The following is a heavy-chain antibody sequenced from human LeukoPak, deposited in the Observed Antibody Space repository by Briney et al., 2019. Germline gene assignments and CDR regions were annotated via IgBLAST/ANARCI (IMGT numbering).Heavy chain of an antibody. J-gene: IGHJ4*02. CDR3: AKVVVPAAMAFDY. CDR1: GITVSSNY. CDR2: IYSGGST. Sequence: GGSLRLSCAASGITVSSNYMSWVRQAPGKGLEWVSVIYSGGSTYYADSVKGRFTISRDNSKNTLYLQMNSLRAEDTAVYYCAKVVVPAAMAFDYWGQGTLVTVSS. V-gene: IGHV3-66*01. D-gene: IGHD2-2*01.